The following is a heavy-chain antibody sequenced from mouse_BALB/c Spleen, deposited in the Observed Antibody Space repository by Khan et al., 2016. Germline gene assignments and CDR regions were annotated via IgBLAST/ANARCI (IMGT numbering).Heavy chain of an antibody. Sequence: VQLQESGAELAKPGASVKMSCKASDYTFTTYWMHWVKQRPGQGLEWIGYINPSTGSTEYNQRFKDKATLTADKSSSTAYMQLSGLTADDSAVHCCAIERRYYHSSSWYFDVWGAGTAVTVSS. CDR3: AIERRYYHSSSWYFDV. D-gene: IGHD1-1*01. CDR1: DYTFTTYW. J-gene: IGHJ1*01. V-gene: IGHV1-7*01. CDR2: INPSTGST.